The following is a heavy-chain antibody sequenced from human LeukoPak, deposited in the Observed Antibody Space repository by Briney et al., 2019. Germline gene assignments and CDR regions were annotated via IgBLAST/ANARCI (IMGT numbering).Heavy chain of an antibody. CDR1: GFTFNSHS. CDR3: ARGYTLRDGMDV. Sequence: GGSLRLSCAASGFTFNSHSMNWVRQAPGKGLEWVSSISTSSNNIYYADSVKGRFTISTDNAKSSLYLQMNSLRAEDTAVYYCARGYTLRDGMDVWGQGTTVTVSS. D-gene: IGHD2-2*02. CDR2: ISTSSNNI. V-gene: IGHV3-21*01. J-gene: IGHJ6*02.